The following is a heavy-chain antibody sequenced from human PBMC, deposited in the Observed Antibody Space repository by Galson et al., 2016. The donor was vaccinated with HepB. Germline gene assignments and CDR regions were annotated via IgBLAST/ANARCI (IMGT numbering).Heavy chain of an antibody. CDR3: TKDITAGGADD. J-gene: IGHJ4*01. CDR1: GFTFSTYR. CDR2: IHWDSDRI. D-gene: IGHD2-21*01. Sequence: SLRLSCAASGFTFSTYRMNWVRQAPGKGPEWVSGIHWDSDRIGSAESVKGRFTISRDNSKTSLYLQMNGLRDEDTALYYCTKDITAGGADDWGQGTPVTVSS. V-gene: IGHV3-9*01.